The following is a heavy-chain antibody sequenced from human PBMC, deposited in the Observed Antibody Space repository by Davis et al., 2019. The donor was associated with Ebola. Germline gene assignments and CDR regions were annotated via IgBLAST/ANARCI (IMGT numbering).Heavy chain of an antibody. CDR3: ARVNRHGDPDY. D-gene: IGHD4-17*01. CDR2: ISSDGSST. V-gene: IGHV3-74*01. J-gene: IGHJ4*02. Sequence: GESLKISCAASGFTFDDYGMSWVRQAPGKGLVWVSRISSDGSSTTYADSVKGRFTISRDNSKNTLYLQMNSLRAEDTAVYYCARVNRHGDPDYWGQGSLVTVSS. CDR1: GFTFDDYG.